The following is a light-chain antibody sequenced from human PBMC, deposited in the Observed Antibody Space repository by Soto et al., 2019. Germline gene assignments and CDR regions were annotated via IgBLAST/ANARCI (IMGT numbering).Light chain of an antibody. Sequence: DVQLTQSPSFLSASVGDRVTITCWASQGISSDLAWYQQKPGKAPKLLIYVASTLQTGVPTRFSGSRSGTEFTLTISSLQPEDFATYYCQHLKRYPGATFVQGNRLE. CDR3: QHLKRYPGAT. V-gene: IGKV1-9*01. CDR2: VAS. CDR1: QGISSD. J-gene: IGKJ5*01.